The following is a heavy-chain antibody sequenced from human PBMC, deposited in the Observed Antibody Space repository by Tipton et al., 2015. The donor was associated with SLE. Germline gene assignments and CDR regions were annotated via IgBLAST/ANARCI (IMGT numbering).Heavy chain of an antibody. D-gene: IGHD6-19*01. J-gene: IGHJ4*02. Sequence: TLSLTCTVSGFSITNGYYWGWIRQSPGKGLEWIGSFYHSGSTYYNPSLNSRVTISLDTPKNQFSLKLTSVTAADTAVYYCAKTVAGAAYLFDQWGQGTLVTVSS. CDR1: GFSITNGYY. CDR2: FYHSGST. CDR3: AKTVAGAAYLFDQ. V-gene: IGHV4-38-2*02.